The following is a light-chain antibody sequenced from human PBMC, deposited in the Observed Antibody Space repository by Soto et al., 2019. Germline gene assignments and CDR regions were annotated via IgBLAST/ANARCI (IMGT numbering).Light chain of an antibody. Sequence: DIHMTQSPSSLSASIGDGVTITCRASQPIGTFLNWYQQQPGNAPKLLIHAASSLQSGVPSRFSGSGSGTDFTLTIISLQPEDVATYYCQKYNSARWTFGQGTKVDIK. V-gene: IGKV1-27*01. CDR1: QPIGTF. J-gene: IGKJ1*01. CDR3: QKYNSARWT. CDR2: AAS.